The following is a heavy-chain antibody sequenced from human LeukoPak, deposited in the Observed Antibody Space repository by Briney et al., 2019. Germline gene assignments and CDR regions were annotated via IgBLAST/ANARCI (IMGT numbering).Heavy chain of an antibody. V-gene: IGHV3-73*01. CDR1: GFTFSASA. Sequence: GGSLRLSCAASGFTFSASAIHWVRQASGKGLEWVGRIRSKANSYATAYGASVKGRFTISRDDSKNTAYLQMNSLKTEDTAVYYCTTDSYYYDSSGYPLRFDLWGRGTLVTVSS. CDR3: TTDSYYYDSSGYPLRFDL. CDR2: IRSKANSYAT. D-gene: IGHD3-22*01. J-gene: IGHJ2*01.